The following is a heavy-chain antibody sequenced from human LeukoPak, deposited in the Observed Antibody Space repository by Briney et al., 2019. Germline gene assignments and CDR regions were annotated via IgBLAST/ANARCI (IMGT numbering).Heavy chain of an antibody. Sequence: GGSLRLSCAASGFTFSSFAMSWVRQAPGKGLEWVSGISGSGSTTYYADSVKGRFTISRDNSKNTLYLQMNSLRAEDTAVYYCARGHRYGSGWYGYFDLWGRGTLVTVSS. J-gene: IGHJ2*01. CDR3: ARGHRYGSGWYGYFDL. D-gene: IGHD6-19*01. CDR2: ISGSGSTT. V-gene: IGHV3-23*01. CDR1: GFTFSSFA.